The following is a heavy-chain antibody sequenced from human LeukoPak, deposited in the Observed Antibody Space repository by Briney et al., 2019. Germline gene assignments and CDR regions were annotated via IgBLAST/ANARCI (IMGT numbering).Heavy chain of an antibody. D-gene: IGHD3-3*01. V-gene: IGHV3-7*01. Sequence: PGGSLRLSCAASGFSFSYYWMSWVRQAPGKGLEWVANIKQDRSEKYYVDSVKGRFTISRDNAKKSLYPQMSSLRAEDTAVYYCARDAEVGTLFGVLSRYNWFDPWGQGALVTVSS. CDR3: ARDAEVGTLFGVLSRYNWFDP. CDR1: GFSFSYYW. J-gene: IGHJ5*02. CDR2: IKQDRSEK.